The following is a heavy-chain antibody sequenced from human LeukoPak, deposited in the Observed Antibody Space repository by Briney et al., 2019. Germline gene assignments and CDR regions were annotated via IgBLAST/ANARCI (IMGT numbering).Heavy chain of an antibody. CDR2: INHSGST. CDR3: ARADTAMVTIDY. V-gene: IGHV4-34*01. D-gene: IGHD5-18*01. J-gene: IGHJ4*02. CDR1: GGSFSGYY. Sequence: PSETLSLTCAVYGGSFSGYYWSWIRQPPGKGLEWIGEINHSGSTNYNPSLKGRVTISVDTSKNQFSLKLSSVTAADTAVYYCARADTAMVTIDYWGQGTLVTVSS.